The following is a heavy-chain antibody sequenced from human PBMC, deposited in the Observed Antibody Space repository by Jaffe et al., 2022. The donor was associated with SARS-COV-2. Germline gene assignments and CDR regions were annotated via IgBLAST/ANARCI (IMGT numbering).Heavy chain of an antibody. CDR1: GFTFSNYA. Sequence: EVQLLESGGGLVQSGGSLRLSCAASGFTFSNYAMTWVRQAPGKGLEWVSVITDDGGDTNDADSVKGRFIISRDNSKNTLYLQMNSLRAEDTAVYYCAKGDPPIIATRRDAFDIWGQGTMVTVSS. CDR3: AKGDPPIIATRRDAFDI. CDR2: ITDDGGDT. D-gene: IGHD6-6*01. V-gene: IGHV3-23*01. J-gene: IGHJ3*02.